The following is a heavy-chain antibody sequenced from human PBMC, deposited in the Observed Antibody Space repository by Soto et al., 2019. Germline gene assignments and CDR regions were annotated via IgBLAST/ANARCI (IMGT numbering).Heavy chain of an antibody. V-gene: IGHV3-23*01. J-gene: IGHJ4*02. D-gene: IGHD1-1*01. CDR2: ISGSGGGT. CDR1: GFTFSSYA. Sequence: EVQVLEPGGGLVQPGGSLRLSCAASGFTFSSYAMSWVRQAPGKGLEWVSSISGSGGGTYYADSVKGRFTFSRDNSKNTLYLQMNSLRAEDTAVYYCAKFGMATTKRSPPYYIDYWGQGALVTVSS. CDR3: AKFGMATTKRSPPYYIDY.